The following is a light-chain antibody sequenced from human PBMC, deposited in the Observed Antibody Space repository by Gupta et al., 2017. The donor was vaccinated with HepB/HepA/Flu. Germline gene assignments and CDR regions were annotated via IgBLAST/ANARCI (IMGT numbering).Light chain of an antibody. CDR3: CSYSATYTLLL. CDR1: SSDIGNYNV. V-gene: IGLV2-23*02. J-gene: IGLJ2*01. CDR2: AVN. Sequence: QSALTQPASVSGSPGQSVTISCTGTSSDIGNYNVVSWYQQHPGQAPKLMIYAVNKRPPGVSNRVSCAKSGDTASLTISGLQAGDEATYFCCSYSATYTLLLLGGGTKLTVL.